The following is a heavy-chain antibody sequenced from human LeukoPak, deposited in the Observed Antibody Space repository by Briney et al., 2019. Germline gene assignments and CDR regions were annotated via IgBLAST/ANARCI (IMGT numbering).Heavy chain of an antibody. CDR2: INHSGST. V-gene: IGHV4-34*01. CDR3: AREGSSSWYPYYYYGMDV. CDR1: GGSFSGYY. D-gene: IGHD6-13*01. J-gene: IGHJ6*02. Sequence: SETLSLTCAVYGGSFSGYYWSWIRQPPGKGLEWIGEINHSGSTNYNPSLKSRVTMSVDTSKNQFSLKLSSVTAADTAVYYCAREGSSSWYPYYYYGMDVWGQGTTVTVSS.